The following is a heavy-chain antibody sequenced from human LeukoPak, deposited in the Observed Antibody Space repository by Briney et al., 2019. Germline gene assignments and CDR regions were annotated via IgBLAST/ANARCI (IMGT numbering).Heavy chain of an antibody. J-gene: IGHJ4*02. Sequence: SETLSLTCAVSGGSITSGDYYWSWIRQPAGKGLEWIGRIYTSGSTNYNPSLKSRVTMSVDTSKNQFSLKLSSVTAADTAVYYCVISSGYYTYDYWGQGTLVTVSS. D-gene: IGHD3-22*01. CDR2: IYTSGST. CDR3: VISSGYYTYDY. V-gene: IGHV4-61*02. CDR1: GGSITSGDYY.